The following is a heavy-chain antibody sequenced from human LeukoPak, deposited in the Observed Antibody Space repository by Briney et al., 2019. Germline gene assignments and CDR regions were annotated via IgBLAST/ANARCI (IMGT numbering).Heavy chain of an antibody. J-gene: IGHJ3*02. D-gene: IGHD5-12*01. V-gene: IGHV3-74*01. Sequence: GGSLRLSCTASGFTFSSCLMHWVRQAPGQGLVWVSRINSDGSGTSYADAVKGRFTISRDNAKNTLYLQMNSLRAEDTAVYYRSREIRTVANTDAFDIWGQGAMVTVSS. CDR3: SREIRTVANTDAFDI. CDR1: GFTFSSCL. CDR2: INSDGSGT.